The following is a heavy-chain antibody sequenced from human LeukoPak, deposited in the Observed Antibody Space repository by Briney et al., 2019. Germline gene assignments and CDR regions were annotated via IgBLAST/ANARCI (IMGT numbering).Heavy chain of an antibody. CDR2: IGTAGNT. D-gene: IGHD6-19*01. V-gene: IGHV3-13*01. CDR3: ARSKSYSSGWTDFDY. CDR1: GFTFSSHD. J-gene: IGHJ4*02. Sequence: PGGCLRLSCAASGFTFSSHDMHWVRHPTGKGLEWVSVIGTAGNTYYADSVKGRFTISRENAKNSLYLQMDNLRAGDTAVYYCARSKSYSSGWTDFDYWGRGTLVAVSS.